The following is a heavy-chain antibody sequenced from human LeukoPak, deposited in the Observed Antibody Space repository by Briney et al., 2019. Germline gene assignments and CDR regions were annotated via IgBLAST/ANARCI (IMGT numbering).Heavy chain of an antibody. J-gene: IGHJ6*02. V-gene: IGHV1-2*02. CDR2: INPNSGGT. D-gene: IGHD3-9*01. CDR1: GYTFTGYY. CDR3: ARVFYDILDYYGMDV. Sequence: GASVKVSCKASGYTFTGYYMHWVRQAPGQGLEWMGWINPNSGGTNYAQKFQGRVTMTRDTSISIAYMELSRLRSDDTAVYYCARVFYDILDYYGMDVWGQGTTVTVSS.